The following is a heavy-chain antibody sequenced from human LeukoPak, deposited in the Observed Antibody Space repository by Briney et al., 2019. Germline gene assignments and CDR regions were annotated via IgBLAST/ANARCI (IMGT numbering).Heavy chain of an antibody. CDR2: IDPSDSYT. J-gene: IGHJ4*02. Sequence: GESLKISCKGSGYSFTSYWISWVRQMPGKGLEWTGRIDPSDSYTNYSPSFQGHVTISADKSISTAYLQWSSLKASDTAMYYCARPANGVHHFDYWGQGTLVTVSS. CDR1: GYSFTSYW. V-gene: IGHV5-10-1*01. D-gene: IGHD2-8*01. CDR3: ARPANGVHHFDY.